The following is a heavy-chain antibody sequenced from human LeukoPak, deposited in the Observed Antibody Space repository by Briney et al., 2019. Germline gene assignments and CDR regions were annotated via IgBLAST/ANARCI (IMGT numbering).Heavy chain of an antibody. V-gene: IGHV3-23*01. D-gene: IGHD1-26*01. CDR2: VGSAANT. Sequence: HPGASLRLSCAAYGFTFRTYDMSWVRQTPGKGLEWVSVVGSAANTYYADSVKGRFTISRDNSKNTVYLQMNSLRVEDTAVYYCARDSSGESYLDVWGQGATVTVSS. CDR1: GFTFRTYD. J-gene: IGHJ6*02. CDR3: ARDSSGESYLDV.